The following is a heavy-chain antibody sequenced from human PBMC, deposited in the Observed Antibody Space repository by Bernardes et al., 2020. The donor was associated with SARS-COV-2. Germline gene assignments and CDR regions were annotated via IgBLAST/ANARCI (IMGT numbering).Heavy chain of an antibody. J-gene: IGHJ4*02. CDR1: GYTFTSYA. CDR3: ARVGYSSGWRSHGGDY. V-gene: IGHV1-3*01. CDR2: INAGNGNT. D-gene: IGHD6-19*01. Sequence: ASVKVSCKASGYTFTSYAMHWVRQAPGQRLEWMGWINAGNGNTKYSQKFQGRVTITRDTSASTAYMELSSLRSEDTAVYYCARVGYSSGWRSHGGDYWGQGTLVTVSS.